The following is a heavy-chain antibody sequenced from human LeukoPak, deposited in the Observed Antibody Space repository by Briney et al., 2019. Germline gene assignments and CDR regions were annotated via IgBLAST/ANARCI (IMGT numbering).Heavy chain of an antibody. CDR3: ARAATGLKGNGFDY. Sequence: PGRSLRLSCSASGFTFSTYAMHWVRQTPGKGLEWAALILYDGSNKYYADSVKGRFTISRDNSKNTLYLQMNSLRADDTAIYYCARAATGLKGNGFDYWGQGTLVTVSS. D-gene: IGHD1-1*01. V-gene: IGHV3-30*04. CDR1: GFTFSTYA. CDR2: ILYDGSNK. J-gene: IGHJ4*02.